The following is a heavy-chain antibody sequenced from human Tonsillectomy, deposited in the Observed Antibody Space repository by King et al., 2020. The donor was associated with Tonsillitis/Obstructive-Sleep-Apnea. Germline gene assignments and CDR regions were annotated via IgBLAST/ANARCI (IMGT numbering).Heavy chain of an antibody. CDR3: ARMEYRAGNAFDI. Sequence: VQLQESGPGLVKPSETLSLTCTVSGGSISSYYWSWIRQPPGKGLEWIGYIYYSGSTNYNPSLKSRVTISVDTSKNQFSLKLSSVTAADTAVYDCARMEYRAGNAFDIWGQGTMVTVSS. CDR2: IYYSGST. J-gene: IGHJ3*02. CDR1: GGSISSYY. V-gene: IGHV4-59*01. D-gene: IGHD2/OR15-2a*01.